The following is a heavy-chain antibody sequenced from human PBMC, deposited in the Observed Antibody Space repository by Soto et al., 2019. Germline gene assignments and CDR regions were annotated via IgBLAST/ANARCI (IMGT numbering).Heavy chain of an antibody. J-gene: IGHJ3*02. CDR3: ASVNQQLVPKRRAFDI. Sequence: SETLSLTCAVYGGSFSGYYWSWIRQPPGKGLEWIGEINHSGSTNYNPSLKSRVTISVDTSKNQFSLKLSSVTAADTAVYYCASVNQQLVPKRRAFDIWGQGTMVTVSS. D-gene: IGHD6-13*01. CDR2: INHSGST. CDR1: GGSFSGYY. V-gene: IGHV4-34*01.